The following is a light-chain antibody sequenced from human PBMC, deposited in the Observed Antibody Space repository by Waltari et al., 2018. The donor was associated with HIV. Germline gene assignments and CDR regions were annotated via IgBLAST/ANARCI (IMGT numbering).Light chain of an antibody. CDR3: ATWDSSLSAVV. CDR1: SSNIGCNY. CDR2: DNN. V-gene: IGLV1-51*01. Sequence: QSVLTQPPSVSAAPGQKVTISCSGSSSNIGCNYVSWYQQLPGTAPKFLIYDNNKRPSGIPDRFSGSKSGTSATLGITGLQTGDEADYYCATWDSSLSAVVFGGGTKLTVL. J-gene: IGLJ2*01.